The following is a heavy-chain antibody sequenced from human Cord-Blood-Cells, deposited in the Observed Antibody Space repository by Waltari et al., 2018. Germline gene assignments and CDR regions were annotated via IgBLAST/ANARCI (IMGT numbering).Heavy chain of an antibody. Sequence: EVQLVEFGGGWVQPGGSLRLSCAASGFTFRSYEMNCVRQVPGQGLEWVSYISSSGSTIYYADSVKGRFTISRDNAKNSLYLQMNSLRAEDTAVYYCAREFPYCSSTSCYAYYFDYWGQGTLVTVSS. CDR3: AREFPYCSSTSCYAYYFDY. V-gene: IGHV3-48*03. D-gene: IGHD2-2*01. CDR1: GFTFRSYE. CDR2: ISSSGSTI. J-gene: IGHJ4*02.